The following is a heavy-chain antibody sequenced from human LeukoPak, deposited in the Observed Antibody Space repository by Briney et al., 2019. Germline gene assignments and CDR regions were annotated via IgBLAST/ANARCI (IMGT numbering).Heavy chain of an antibody. CDR1: GVSISCGGYF. CDR3: AVGNCPTTSCYPGVAFDI. Sequence: SETLSLTCTVSGVSISCGGYFWSWIRQPAGKGLEWIGRFYVSGSTNYNPSLQSRVTISVDTSKNQFSLKLTSVTAADTAVYYCAVGNCPTTSCYPGVAFDIWGQGTMVTVSS. V-gene: IGHV4-61*02. J-gene: IGHJ3*02. D-gene: IGHD2-2*01. CDR2: FYVSGST.